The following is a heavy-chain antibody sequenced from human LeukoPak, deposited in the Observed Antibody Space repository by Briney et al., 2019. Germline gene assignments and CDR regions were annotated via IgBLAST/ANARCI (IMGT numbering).Heavy chain of an antibody. Sequence: SVKVSCKASGGTFSSYAISWVRQAPGQGLEWMGGIIPIFGTANYAQKFQGRVTITADESTSTAYMELSSLRSEDTAVYYCARDRPMYSSGWSMSSHDYWGQGTLVTVSS. CDR2: IIPIFGTA. CDR1: GGTFSSYA. D-gene: IGHD6-19*01. V-gene: IGHV1-69*13. CDR3: ARDRPMYSSGWSMSSHDY. J-gene: IGHJ4*02.